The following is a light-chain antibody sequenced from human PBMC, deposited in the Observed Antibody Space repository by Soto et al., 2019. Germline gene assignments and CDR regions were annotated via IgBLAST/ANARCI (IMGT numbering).Light chain of an antibody. CDR3: QQYKNWPPLT. CDR2: GAS. CDR1: QSVSSN. Sequence: EIVMTQSPATLSVSPGERATLSCRASQSVSSNLAWYQQKPGQAPRLLIYGASNRATGIPARIIGSGSGTEFTLTISSLQSEDFAVYDCQQYKNWPPLTFGGGNKVEIK. J-gene: IGKJ4*01. V-gene: IGKV3-15*01.